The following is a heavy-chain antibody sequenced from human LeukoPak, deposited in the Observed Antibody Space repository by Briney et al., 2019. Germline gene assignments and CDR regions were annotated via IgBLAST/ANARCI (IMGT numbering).Heavy chain of an antibody. V-gene: IGHV3-21*04. CDR3: AKDPYYYDSSAQGDAFDI. CDR1: GFTFSSYS. Sequence: GGSLRLSCAASGFTFSSYSMNWVRQAPGKGLEWVSSISSSSSYIYYADSVKGRFTISRDNAKNSLYLQMNSLRAEDTAVYYCAKDPYYYDSSAQGDAFDIWGQGTMVTVSS. D-gene: IGHD3-22*01. J-gene: IGHJ3*02. CDR2: ISSSSSYI.